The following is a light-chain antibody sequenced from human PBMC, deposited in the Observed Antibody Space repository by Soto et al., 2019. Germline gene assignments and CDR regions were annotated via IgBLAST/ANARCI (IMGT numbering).Light chain of an antibody. CDR1: QTVRNSY. CDR2: DAS. CDR3: QQYATSPIT. V-gene: IGKV3-20*01. Sequence: EFVLTQSPGTLSLSPGERATLSCRASQTVRNSYLAWYQQKPGQAPRLLIYDASSRATGIPDRFSGGGSGTDFTLTISRLEPEDFAVYYCQQYATSPITFGQGTRLEIK. J-gene: IGKJ5*01.